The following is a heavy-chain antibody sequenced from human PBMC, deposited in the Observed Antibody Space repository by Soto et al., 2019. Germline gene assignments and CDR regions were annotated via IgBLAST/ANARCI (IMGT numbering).Heavy chain of an antibody. CDR1: GFIFSSYG. V-gene: IGHV3-30*02. D-gene: IGHD6-19*01. J-gene: IGHJ6*02. CDR3: AKDGSHLAVAGTSPTSYFYGLAV. Sequence: GGSLRLSCAASGFIFSSYGMHWVRQAPGKGLEWVALIWYDGNNRYYADSVKGRFTISRDNSKNTLYLQMNSLRVEDTAVYYCAKDGSHLAVAGTSPTSYFYGLAVWGQGTTVTVSS. CDR2: IWYDGNNR.